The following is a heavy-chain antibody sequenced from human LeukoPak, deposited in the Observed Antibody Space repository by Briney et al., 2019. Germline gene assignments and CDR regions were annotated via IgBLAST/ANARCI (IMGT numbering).Heavy chain of an antibody. D-gene: IGHD1-26*01. Sequence: SVKVSCKASGGTFSSSAISWVRQAPGQGLEWMGGIIPIFGTANYAQKFQGRVTITTDESTSTAYMELSSLRSEDTAVYYCACGVVGAAYFDFWGQGTLVTVSS. CDR2: IIPIFGTA. CDR3: ACGVVGAAYFDF. CDR1: GGTFSSSA. V-gene: IGHV1-69*05. J-gene: IGHJ4*02.